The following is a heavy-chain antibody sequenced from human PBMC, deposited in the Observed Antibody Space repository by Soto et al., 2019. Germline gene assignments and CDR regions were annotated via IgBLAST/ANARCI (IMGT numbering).Heavy chain of an antibody. CDR3: ASTSTYPAYCGGDCYPDSWFDP. Sequence: GASVKVSCKASGYSFKDYGITWVRQAPGQGLEWMGWIGAYNGNTNYAQKFQGRVTMTTDTSTSTAYMERRSLRSDDTAVYYWASTSTYPAYCGGDCYPDSWFDPWGQGTLVTVSS. V-gene: IGHV1-18*04. CDR1: GYSFKDYG. D-gene: IGHD2-21*02. CDR2: IGAYNGNT. J-gene: IGHJ5*02.